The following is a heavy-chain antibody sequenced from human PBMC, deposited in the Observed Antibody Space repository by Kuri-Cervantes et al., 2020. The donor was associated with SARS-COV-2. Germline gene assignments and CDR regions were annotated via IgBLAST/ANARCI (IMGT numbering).Heavy chain of an antibody. J-gene: IGHJ3*02. D-gene: IGHD3-3*01. V-gene: IGHV1-18*01. CDR2: ISAYNGNT. CDR1: GYTFTSYG. Sequence: GESLKISCKASGYTFTSYGISWVRQAPGQGLEWMGWISAYNGNTNYAQKLQGRVTMTTDTSTSTAYMELRSLRSDDTAVYYCARVRFLECFDIWGQGTMVTVSS. CDR3: ARVRFLECFDI.